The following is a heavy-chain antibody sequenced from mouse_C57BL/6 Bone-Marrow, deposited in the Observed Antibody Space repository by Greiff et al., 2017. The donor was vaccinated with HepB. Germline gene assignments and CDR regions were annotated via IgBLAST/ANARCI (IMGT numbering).Heavy chain of an antibody. D-gene: IGHD1-1*01. V-gene: IGHV5-9-1*02. CDR2: ISSGGDYI. Sequence: DVKLVESGEGLVKPGGSLKLSCAASGFTFSSYAMSWVRQTPEKRLEWVAYISSGGDYIYYADTVKGRFTISRDNARNTLYLQMSSLKSEDTAMYYCTRRAGYYGSRRYYAMDYWGQGTSVTVSS. CDR3: TRRAGYYGSRRYYAMDY. J-gene: IGHJ4*01. CDR1: GFTFSSYA.